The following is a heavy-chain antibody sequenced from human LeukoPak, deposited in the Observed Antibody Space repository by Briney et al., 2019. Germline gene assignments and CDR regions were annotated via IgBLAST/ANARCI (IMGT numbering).Heavy chain of an antibody. CDR1: GGTFSSYA. CDR2: IIPIVGIA. CDR3: ARDGEMATIYFDY. Sequence: SVKVSCKASGGTFSSYAISWARQAPGQGLEWMGTIIPIVGIANYAQKFQGRVTITADKSTSTAYMELSSLRSEDTAVYYCARDGEMATIYFDYWGQGTLVTVSS. J-gene: IGHJ4*02. V-gene: IGHV1-69*04. D-gene: IGHD5-24*01.